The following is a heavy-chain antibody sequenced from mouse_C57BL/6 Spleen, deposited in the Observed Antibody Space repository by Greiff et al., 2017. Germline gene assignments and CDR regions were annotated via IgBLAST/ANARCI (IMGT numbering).Heavy chain of an antibody. V-gene: IGHV1-64*01. D-gene: IGHD2-5*01. CDR3: AIYSNYSFAY. J-gene: IGHJ3*01. Sequence: VQLQQPGAELVKPGASVKLSCKASGYTFTSYWMHWVKQRPGQGLEWIGMIHPNSGSTNYNEKFKSKATLTVDKSASTAYMQLSSLTSEASAVYYCAIYSNYSFAYWGQGTLVTVSA. CDR2: IHPNSGST. CDR1: GYTFTSYW.